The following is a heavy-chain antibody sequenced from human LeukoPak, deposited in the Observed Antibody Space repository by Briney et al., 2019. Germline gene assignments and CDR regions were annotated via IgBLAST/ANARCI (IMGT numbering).Heavy chain of an antibody. CDR2: INWSGGST. V-gene: IGHV3-20*04. CDR3: ARVPKIYYSYAF. D-gene: IGHD5-18*01. CDR1: GFTFDAFG. Sequence: GGSLRLSCAASGFTFDAFGMNWGRHAAGEGLEWVAGINWSGGSTAYADSVKGRFSISRDNAKNSLYLQMNSLRAEDTAFYYCARVPKIYYSYAF. J-gene: IGHJ3*01.